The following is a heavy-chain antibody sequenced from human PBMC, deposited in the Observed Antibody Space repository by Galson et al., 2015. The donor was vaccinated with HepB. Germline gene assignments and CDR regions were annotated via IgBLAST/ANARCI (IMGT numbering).Heavy chain of an antibody. J-gene: IGHJ4*02. D-gene: IGHD1-26*01. V-gene: IGHV3-49*04. CDR1: GFTFGDYA. Sequence: SLRVECAASGFTFGDYAMSGVREAPGEGLEGVGFCRGEAYGGTTEYAASVKGRFTISRDDSKSSAYLQMNSLKTEDTAVYYCTRDRIVGATRDDYWGQGTLVTVSS. CDR3: TRDRIVGATRDDY. CDR2: CRGEAYGGTT.